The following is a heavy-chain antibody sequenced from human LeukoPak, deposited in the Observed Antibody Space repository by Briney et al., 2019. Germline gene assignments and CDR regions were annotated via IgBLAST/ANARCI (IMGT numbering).Heavy chain of an antibody. D-gene: IGHD1-26*01. CDR3: ARGWELDP. V-gene: IGHV3-7*05. CDR1: GFTFSSYW. CDR2: IKQDGSEK. Sequence: GGSLRLSCAASGFTFSSYWMTWVRQAPGKGLEWVAKIKQDGSEKYYVDSVKGRFTISRDNAKNSLYLQMDSLGAEDTAVYYCARGWELDPWGQGTLVTVSS. J-gene: IGHJ5*02.